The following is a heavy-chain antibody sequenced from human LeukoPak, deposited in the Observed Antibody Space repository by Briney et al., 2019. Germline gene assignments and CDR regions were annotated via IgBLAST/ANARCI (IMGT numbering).Heavy chain of an antibody. CDR3: ARSITGTTSHYYYYYMDV. Sequence: MASQTLSLTCTVSGGSISSGSYYWSWIRQPAGKGLEWIGRIYTSGSTNYNPSLKSRVTISVDTSKNQFSLKLSSVTAADTAVYYCARSITGTTSHYYYYYMDVWGKGTTVTVSS. CDR1: GGSISSGSYY. D-gene: IGHD1-7*01. V-gene: IGHV4-61*02. CDR2: IYTSGST. J-gene: IGHJ6*03.